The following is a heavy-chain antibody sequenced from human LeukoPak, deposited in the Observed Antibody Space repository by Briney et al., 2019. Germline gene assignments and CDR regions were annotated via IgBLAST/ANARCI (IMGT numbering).Heavy chain of an antibody. CDR2: MNPNSGNT. CDR3: ARHGHCNTATCAGDY. J-gene: IGHJ4*02. CDR1: GYTFTNYD. D-gene: IGHD2/OR15-2a*01. V-gene: IGHV1-8*01. Sequence: ASVKVSCKASGYTFTNYDINWVRQATGQGLEWVGWMNPNSGNTGYAQKFQGRVTMTRDTSTSTAYMELSSLKASDTAMYYCARHGHCNTATCAGDYWGQGTLVTVSS.